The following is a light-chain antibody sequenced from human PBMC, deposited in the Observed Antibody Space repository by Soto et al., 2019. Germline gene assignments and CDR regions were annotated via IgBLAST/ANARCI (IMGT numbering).Light chain of an antibody. J-gene: IGKJ1*01. CDR2: WAS. Sequence: DIVMTQSPDSLAVSLGERATINCKSSQSVLYSPNTKSYFAWYQQKPGQPPKLLVYWASTRESGVPARFSGSGSGTDFTLAITSLQAEDAAVYDGHQYHSAPQNFGQGTKVEIK. CDR1: QSVLYSPNTKSY. CDR3: HQYHSAPQN. V-gene: IGKV4-1*01.